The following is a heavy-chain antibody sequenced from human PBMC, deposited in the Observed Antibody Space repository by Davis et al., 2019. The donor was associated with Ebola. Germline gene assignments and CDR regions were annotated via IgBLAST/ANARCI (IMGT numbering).Heavy chain of an antibody. D-gene: IGHD2-2*01. CDR3: AGQKGYCSSTSCYYRYYYYGMDV. CDR2: INPSGGST. CDR1: GYTFTSYY. J-gene: IGHJ6*02. V-gene: IGHV1-46*03. Sequence: ASVKVSCKASGYTFTSYYMHWVRQAPGQGLEWMGIINPSGGSTSYAQKFQGRVTMTRDTSTSTVYMELSSLRSEDTAVYYCAGQKGYCSSTSCYYRYYYYGMDVWGQGTTVTVSS.